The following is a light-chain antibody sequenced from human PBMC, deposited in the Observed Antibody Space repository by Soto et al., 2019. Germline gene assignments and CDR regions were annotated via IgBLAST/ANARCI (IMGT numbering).Light chain of an antibody. Sequence: DIQMTQSPSSLSASVGDRVTITCRASQIISTYLNWYQQRAGLAPRLLIYAASSLQSGVPPRFSGSGSGTDFTLTISSLQPEDFATYFCQQTYSAPPTFSQGTKVEIK. CDR2: AAS. CDR1: QIISTY. J-gene: IGKJ1*01. V-gene: IGKV1-39*01. CDR3: QQTYSAPPT.